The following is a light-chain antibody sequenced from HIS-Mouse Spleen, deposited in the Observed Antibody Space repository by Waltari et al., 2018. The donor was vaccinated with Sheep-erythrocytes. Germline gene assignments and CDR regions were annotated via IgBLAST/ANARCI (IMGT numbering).Light chain of an antibody. CDR2: DVS. CDR1: SSDVGVYNY. Sequence: QSALTQPRSVSGSPGQSVTISCTGTSSDVGVYNYVPWYQQHPGKAPKLMIYDVSKRPSGVPDRFSGSKSGNTASLTISGLQAEDEADYYCCSYAGSYNYVFGTGTKVTVL. J-gene: IGLJ1*01. V-gene: IGLV2-11*01. CDR3: CSYAGSYNYV.